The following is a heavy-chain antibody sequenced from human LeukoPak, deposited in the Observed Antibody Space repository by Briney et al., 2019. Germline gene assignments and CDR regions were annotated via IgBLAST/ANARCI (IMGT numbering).Heavy chain of an antibody. CDR3: ARGGYDYVWGSYRPQKFDY. J-gene: IGHJ4*02. Sequence: PSETLSLTCTVSGGSISSYYWSWIRQPPGKGLEWIGYIYYSGSTNYNPSLKSRVTISVDTSKNQFSLKLSSVTAADTAVYYCARGGYDYVWGSYRPQKFDYWGQGTLVTVSS. CDR1: GGSISSYY. V-gene: IGHV4-59*01. D-gene: IGHD3-16*02. CDR2: IYYSGST.